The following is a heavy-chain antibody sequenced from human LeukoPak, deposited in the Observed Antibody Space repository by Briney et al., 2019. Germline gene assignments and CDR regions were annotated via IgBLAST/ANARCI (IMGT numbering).Heavy chain of an antibody. CDR2: VIPLLGVT. D-gene: IGHD3-16*01. Sequence: SVKVSCKASGGTFSSYAFNWVRQAPGQGLEWVGRVIPLLGVTNHAQKLQGRVTVTADPATNTAYMELSSLIPDDTAVYYCARARTMITFGGVRHAFDIWGQGTLVTVSS. CDR1: GGTFSSYA. J-gene: IGHJ3*02. CDR3: ARARTMITFGGVRHAFDI. V-gene: IGHV1-69*04.